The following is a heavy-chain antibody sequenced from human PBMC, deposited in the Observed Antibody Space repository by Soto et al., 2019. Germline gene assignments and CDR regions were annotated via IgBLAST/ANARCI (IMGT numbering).Heavy chain of an antibody. CDR2: INPNSGGT. J-gene: IGHJ4*02. CDR3: ASHSDYGDYYFGY. CDR1: GYTFTGYY. V-gene: IGHV1-2*02. Sequence: ASVKVSCKASGYTFTGYYMHWVRQAPGQGLEWMGWINPNSGGTNYAQKFQGRVTMTRDTSISTAYMELSRLRSDDTAVYYCASHSDYGDYYFGYWGQGTLVTVSS. D-gene: IGHD4-17*01.